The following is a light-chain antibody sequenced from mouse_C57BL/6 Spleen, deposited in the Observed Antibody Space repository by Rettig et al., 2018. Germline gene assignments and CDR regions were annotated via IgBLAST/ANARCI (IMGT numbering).Light chain of an antibody. J-gene: IGKJ2*01. Sequence: DIQMTQSPASLSVSVGETVTITCRASENIYSNLAWYQQKQGKSPQLLVYAATNLADGVPSMFSGSGSGTQYSLKINSLQSEDFGSYYCQHFCSTPDTFGGETKLEI. CDR1: ENIYSN. V-gene: IGKV12-46*01. CDR3: QHFCSTPDT. CDR2: AAT.